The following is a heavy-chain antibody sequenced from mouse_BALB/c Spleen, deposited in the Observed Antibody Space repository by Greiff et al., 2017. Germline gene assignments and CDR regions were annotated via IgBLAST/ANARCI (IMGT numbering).Heavy chain of an antibody. CDR2: ISYDGSN. V-gene: IGHV3-6*02. Sequence: EVQLQESGPGLVKPSQSLSLTCSVTGYSITSGYYWNWIRQFPGNKLEWMGYISYDGSNNYNPSLKNRISITRDTSKNQFFLKLNSVTTEDTATYYCAREDYYYGSSPYWGQGTTLTVSS. CDR1: GYSITSGYY. CDR3: AREDYYYGSSPY. D-gene: IGHD1-1*01. J-gene: IGHJ2*01.